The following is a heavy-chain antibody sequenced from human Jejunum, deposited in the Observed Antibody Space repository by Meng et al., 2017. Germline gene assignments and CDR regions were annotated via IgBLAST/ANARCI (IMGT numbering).Heavy chain of an antibody. V-gene: IGHV3-7*01. CDR3: ARGVGYLPD. Sequence: GESLKISCVESRFTFSSHWMSWVRQAPGKRLEWVANINQDGNEKYYMDSLKGRFTISRDNAKNSLFLQMNSLRVEDTAVYYCARGVGYLPDWGQGTLVMSPQ. D-gene: IGHD6-13*01. CDR1: RFTFSSHW. J-gene: IGHJ4*02. CDR2: INQDGNEK.